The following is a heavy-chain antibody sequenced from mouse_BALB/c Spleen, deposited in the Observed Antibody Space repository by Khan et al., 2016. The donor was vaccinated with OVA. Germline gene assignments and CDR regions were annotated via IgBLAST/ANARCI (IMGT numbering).Heavy chain of an antibody. CDR3: ARGYFGNYGVAY. Sequence: QVQLQQSGAELVKPGASVKLSCKTSGYTFTNYWVQWVKQRPGQGLGWIGQILPGTGTTYYNENFKAQATLTLDTSSSTAYMQLSSLPSEDSAVYFRARGYFGNYGVAYWGQGTLGTVSA. CDR1: GYTFTNYW. D-gene: IGHD2-1*01. CDR2: ILPGTGTT. J-gene: IGHJ3*01. V-gene: IGHV1S132*01.